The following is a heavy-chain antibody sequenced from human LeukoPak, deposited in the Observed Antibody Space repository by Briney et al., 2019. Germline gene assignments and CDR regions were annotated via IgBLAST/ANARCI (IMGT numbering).Heavy chain of an antibody. D-gene: IGHD1-1*01. J-gene: IGHJ3*02. CDR1: GFTFSSYG. CDR2: ISYDGSNK. Sequence: GRSLRLSCAASGFTFSSYGMHWVRQAPGKGLEWVAVISYDGSNKYYADSVKGRFTISRDNSKNTLYLQMNSLRSEDTAVYYCARDLQQRGAFDIWGQGTTVTVSS. CDR3: ARDLQQRGAFDI. V-gene: IGHV3-30*03.